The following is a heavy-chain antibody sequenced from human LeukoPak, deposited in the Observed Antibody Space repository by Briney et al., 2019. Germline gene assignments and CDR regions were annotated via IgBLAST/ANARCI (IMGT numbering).Heavy chain of an antibody. J-gene: IGHJ4*02. V-gene: IGHV3-74*03. CDR2: VNSDGSGT. CDR3: ARHGRAGGGANDY. Sequence: PGGSLRLSCAASGFAFSDYWMHWVRQAPGKGLVWVSRVNSDGSGTMSADSVKGRFTISRDNAKNTLYLQMNSLRAEDTAVYYCARHGRAGGGANDYWGQGTLVTVSS. D-gene: IGHD4/OR15-4a*01. CDR1: GFAFSDYW.